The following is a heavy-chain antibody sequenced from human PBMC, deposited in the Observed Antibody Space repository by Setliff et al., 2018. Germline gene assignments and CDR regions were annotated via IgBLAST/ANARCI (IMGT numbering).Heavy chain of an antibody. Sequence: LSLTCTVSGGSNSSSSYYWGWIRQPPGKGLEWIGSIYYSGSTYYNPSLKSRVTISVDTSKNQFSLKLSSVTAADTAVYYCASRATYYNFWSGYYLYWGQGTLVTVSS. V-gene: IGHV4-39*07. D-gene: IGHD3-3*01. CDR1: GGSNSSSSYY. J-gene: IGHJ4*02. CDR3: ASRATYYNFWSGYYLY. CDR2: IYYSGST.